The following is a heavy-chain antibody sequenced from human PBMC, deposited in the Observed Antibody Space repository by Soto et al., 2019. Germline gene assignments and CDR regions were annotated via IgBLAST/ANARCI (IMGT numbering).Heavy chain of an antibody. CDR1: GFGFNGYD. J-gene: IGHJ6*02. V-gene: IGHV3-13*01. D-gene: IGHD3-16*01. CDR3: ARGGDRFDGMDV. CDR2: IIIVGDT. Sequence: PGGSLRLSCAASGFGFNGYDMHWVRQAPGKNLEWVAAIIIVGDTYYLGSVKGRFTISREDAKNSLSFQMNSLRFGDTAVYYCARGGDRFDGMDVWGQGTTVTVSS.